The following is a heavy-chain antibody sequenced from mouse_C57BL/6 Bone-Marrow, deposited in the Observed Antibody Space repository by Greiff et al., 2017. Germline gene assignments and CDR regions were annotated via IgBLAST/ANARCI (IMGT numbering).Heavy chain of an antibody. V-gene: IGHV5-4*01. CDR3: AREITTDLGDY. Sequence: EVQVVESGGGLVKPGGSLKLSCAASGFTFSSYAMSWVRQTPEKRLEWVATISDGGSYTYYPANVKGRFTISRDKAKNNMYLQMSHLKSEDTAMYYCAREITTDLGDYWGQGTTLTVSS. CDR2: ISDGGSYT. D-gene: IGHD1-1*01. J-gene: IGHJ2*01. CDR1: GFTFSSYA.